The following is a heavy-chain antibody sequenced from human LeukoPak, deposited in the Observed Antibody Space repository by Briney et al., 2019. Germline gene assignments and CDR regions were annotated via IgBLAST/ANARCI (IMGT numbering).Heavy chain of an antibody. CDR2: ISSSSSTI. V-gene: IGHV3-48*04. D-gene: IGHD6-13*01. Sequence: GGSLRLSCAASGFTFSSYSVNWVRQAPGKGLEWVSYISSSSSTIYYADSVKGRFTISRDNAKNSLYLQTNSLRAEDTAVYYCARVPLRIAAAGTTMGYWGQGTLVTVSS. CDR1: GFTFSSYS. CDR3: ARVPLRIAAAGTTMGY. J-gene: IGHJ4*02.